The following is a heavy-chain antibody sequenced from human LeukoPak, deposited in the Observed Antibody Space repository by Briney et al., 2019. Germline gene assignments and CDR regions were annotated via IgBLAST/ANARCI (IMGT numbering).Heavy chain of an antibody. CDR1: GYTFTGYY. CDR2: INPNSGGT. D-gene: IGHD6-13*01. V-gene: IGHV1-2*02. J-gene: IGHJ6*03. Sequence: ASVKVSCKASGYTFTGYYMHWVRQAPGQGLEWMGWINPNSGGTNYAQKFQGRVTMTRDTSISTAYMELSRLRSDDTAVYYCARDLRLYGSSWYEVSNYYYYMDVWGKGTTVTVSS. CDR3: ARDLRLYGSSWYEVSNYYYYMDV.